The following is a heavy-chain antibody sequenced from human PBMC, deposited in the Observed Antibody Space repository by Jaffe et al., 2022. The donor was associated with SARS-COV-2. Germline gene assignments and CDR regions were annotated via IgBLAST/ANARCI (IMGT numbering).Heavy chain of an antibody. Sequence: EVQLVESGGGLVQPGMSLRLSCAASGFTFEGYALHWVRQAPGKGLEWVSGISGNSGRGNEVGIGYGESVRGRFTISRDNAKRSLYLQMTNLRIEDTALYYCAKVLLPEGYYDRSGPPGFDSWGQGVLVTVSS. CDR3: AKVLLPEGYYDRSGPPGFDS. CDR1: GFTFEGYA. CDR2: ISGNSGRGNEVGI. V-gene: IGHV3-9*01. D-gene: IGHD3-22*01. J-gene: IGHJ4*02.